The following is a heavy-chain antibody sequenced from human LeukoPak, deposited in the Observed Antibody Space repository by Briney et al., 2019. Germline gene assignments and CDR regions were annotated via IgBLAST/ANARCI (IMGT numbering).Heavy chain of an antibody. Sequence: GGSLRLSCAASGFIFSSYAMSWVRQAPGKGLEWVSAISGSGGSTYYADSVKGRFTISRDNSKNTLYLQMNSLRAEVTAVYYCAKSYIVVVPAPFDYWGQGTLVTVSS. CDR2: ISGSGGST. D-gene: IGHD2-2*01. CDR1: GFIFSSYA. J-gene: IGHJ4*02. V-gene: IGHV3-23*01. CDR3: AKSYIVVVPAPFDY.